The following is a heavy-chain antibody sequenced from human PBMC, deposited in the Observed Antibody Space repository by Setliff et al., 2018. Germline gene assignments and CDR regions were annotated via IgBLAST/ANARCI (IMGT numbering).Heavy chain of an antibody. J-gene: IGHJ4*02. CDR2: MYFSGST. D-gene: IGHD3-22*01. CDR1: GGSISTNSYY. CDR3: ARAPRYFDSTGSYFDG. Sequence: SETLSLTCTVSGGSISTNSYYWGWIRQPPGKGLEWIGSMYFSGSTYYNPSLKSRVTMSIDKSKNEFSLKMSSVTAADTAVYYCARAPRYFDSTGSYFDGWGQGALVTVSS. V-gene: IGHV4-39*07.